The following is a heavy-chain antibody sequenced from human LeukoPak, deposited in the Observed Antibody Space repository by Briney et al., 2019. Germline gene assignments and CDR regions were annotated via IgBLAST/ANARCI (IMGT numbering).Heavy chain of an antibody. Sequence: PSETLSLTCTVSGGSISSSSYYWGWIRQPPGKGLEWIGNIYYSGTTYYNPSLKSRVTISVDTSKNQFSLKVSSVTAADTAVYYCARPRRQWLGVGYFDYWGQGTLVTVSS. D-gene: IGHD6-19*01. CDR1: GGSISSSSYY. V-gene: IGHV4-39*07. J-gene: IGHJ4*02. CDR3: ARPRRQWLGVGYFDY. CDR2: IYYSGTT.